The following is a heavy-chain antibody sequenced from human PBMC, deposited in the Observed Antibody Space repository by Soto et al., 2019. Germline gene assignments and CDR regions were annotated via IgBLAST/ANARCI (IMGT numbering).Heavy chain of an antibody. J-gene: IGHJ4*02. D-gene: IGHD3-16*01. CDR2: ISYDGSDK. CDR3: ARETVYRTLGRFDY. CDR1: GFIFSNYG. Sequence: QVQLVESGGGVVQPGRSLRLSCAASGFIFSNYGMHWVRQAPGKGLEWVAVISYDGSDKYYADSVKGRFTISRDKSKKTLYVKINRLRRENTAVYYCARETVYRTLGRFDYWGQGTLVTVS. V-gene: IGHV3-30*03.